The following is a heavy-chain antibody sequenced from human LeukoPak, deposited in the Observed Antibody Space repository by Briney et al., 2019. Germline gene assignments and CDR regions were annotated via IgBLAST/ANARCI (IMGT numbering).Heavy chain of an antibody. CDR2: IIPIFGTA. D-gene: IGHD6-19*01. CDR3: ARDGPGSSGWYYFDY. Sequence: SVKVSCKASGYTFGSYAISWVRQAPGQGLEWMGGIIPIFGTANYAQKFQGRVTITADESTSTAYMELSSLRSEGTAVYYCARDGPGSSGWYYFDYWGQGTLVTVSS. J-gene: IGHJ4*02. CDR1: GYTFGSYA. V-gene: IGHV1-69*13.